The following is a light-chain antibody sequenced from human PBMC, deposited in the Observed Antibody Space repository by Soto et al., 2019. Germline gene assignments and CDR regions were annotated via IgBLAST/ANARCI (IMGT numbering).Light chain of an antibody. CDR2: WAS. CDR3: QQYYNPPFT. Sequence: DIVMTQSPDSLAVSLGERATINCKSSQSILYTSNNKNYLTWFQQKPGLPPKLLIYWASTRESGVPDRVRGSGSETDFTLTISSLQAEDVAVYYCQQYYNPPFTFGGGTKVEIK. V-gene: IGKV4-1*01. CDR1: QSILYTSNNKNY. J-gene: IGKJ4*01.